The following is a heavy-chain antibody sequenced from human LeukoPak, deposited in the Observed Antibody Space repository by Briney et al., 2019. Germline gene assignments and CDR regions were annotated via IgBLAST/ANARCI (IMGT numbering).Heavy chain of an antibody. V-gene: IGHV1-69*13. J-gene: IGHJ3*02. CDR1: GGTFSSYA. D-gene: IGHD2-2*01. CDR3: ARDRRYCSSTSCYAFDI. CDR2: IIPIFGTA. Sequence: ASVKVSCKASGGTFSSYAISWVRQAPGQGLEWMGGIIPIFGTANYAQKFQGRVTITADESTSTAYMELSSLRSEDTAVYYCARDRRYCSSTSCYAFDIWDQGTMVTVSS.